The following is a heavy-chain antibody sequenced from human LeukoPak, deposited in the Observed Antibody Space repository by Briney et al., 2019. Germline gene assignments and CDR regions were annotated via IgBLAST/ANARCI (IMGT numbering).Heavy chain of an antibody. V-gene: IGHV5-51*01. CDR3: ARRITMVRGAHYGMDV. Sequence: GESLKISCKGSGYTFAGYWIAWVRQMPGKGLEWMGIIYPGDSDTRYSPSFQGQVTISADKSISTAYLQWSSLKASDTAMYYCARRITMVRGAHYGMDVWGQGTTVTVSS. D-gene: IGHD3-10*01. J-gene: IGHJ6*02. CDR1: GYTFAGYW. CDR2: IYPGDSDT.